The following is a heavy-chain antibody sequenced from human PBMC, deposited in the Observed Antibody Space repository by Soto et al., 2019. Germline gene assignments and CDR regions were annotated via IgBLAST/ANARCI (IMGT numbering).Heavy chain of an antibody. J-gene: IGHJ1*01. CDR2: ISYDGSNK. CDR3: AKDRGRSVAVAGTGYFQH. Sequence: GSLRLSCAASGFTFSSYGMHWVRQAPGKGLEWVAVISYDGSNKYYADSVKGRFTISRDNSKNTLYLQMNSLRAEDTAVYYCAKDRGRSVAVAGTGYFQHWGQGTLVTVSS. D-gene: IGHD6-19*01. CDR1: GFTFSSYG. V-gene: IGHV3-30*18.